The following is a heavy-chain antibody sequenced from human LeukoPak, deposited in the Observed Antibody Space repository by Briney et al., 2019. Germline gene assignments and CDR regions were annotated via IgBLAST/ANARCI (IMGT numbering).Heavy chain of an antibody. J-gene: IGHJ4*02. V-gene: IGHV4-4*02. D-gene: IGHD3-9*01. Sequence: SETLSLTCAVSGGSISSSNWWSWVRQPPGKGLEWIGEIYHSGSTNYNPSLKSRVTISVDTSKNQFSLKLSSVTAADTAVYYCARDHRAYYDILTGYYKEPPYYFDYWGQGTLVTVSS. CDR1: GGSISSSNW. CDR2: IYHSGST. CDR3: ARDHRAYYDILTGYYKEPPYYFDY.